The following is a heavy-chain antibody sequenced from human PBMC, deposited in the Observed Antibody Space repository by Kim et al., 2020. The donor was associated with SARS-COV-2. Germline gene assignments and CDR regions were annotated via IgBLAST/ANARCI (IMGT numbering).Heavy chain of an antibody. D-gene: IGHD2-2*01. J-gene: IGHJ4*02. Sequence: SETLSLTCTVSGGSISSSSYYWGWIRQPPGKGLEWIGSIYYSGSTYYNPSLKSRVTISVDTSKNQFSLKLSSVTAADTAVYYCASRKEYQPSRYYWGQGTLVTVSS. V-gene: IGHV4-39*07. CDR3: ASRKEYQPSRYY. CDR2: IYYSGST. CDR1: GGSISSSSYY.